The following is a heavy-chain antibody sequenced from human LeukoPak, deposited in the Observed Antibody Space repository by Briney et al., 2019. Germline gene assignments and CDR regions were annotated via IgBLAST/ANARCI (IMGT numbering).Heavy chain of an antibody. D-gene: IGHD3-22*01. CDR3: AKERSVLGYYYDSSGYYYFDY. Sequence: TGGSLRLSCAASGFTFSSYAMSWVRQAPGKGLEWVSAISGSGGSTYYADSVKGRFTISRDNSKNTLYLQMNSLRAEDTAVYYCAKERSVLGYYYDSSGYYYFDYWGQGTLVTVSS. V-gene: IGHV3-23*01. CDR2: ISGSGGST. J-gene: IGHJ4*02. CDR1: GFTFSSYA.